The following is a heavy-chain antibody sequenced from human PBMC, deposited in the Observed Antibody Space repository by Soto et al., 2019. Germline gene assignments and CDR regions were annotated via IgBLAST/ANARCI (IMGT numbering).Heavy chain of an antibody. D-gene: IGHD3-16*02. Sequence: EVQLLESGGGLVQPGGSLRLSCAASGFTFSSYAMSWVRQAPGKGLEWVSAISGSGGSTYYADSVKGRFTISRDNSKNTLYRQMNSLRAEDTAVYYCAKDQVITFGGVIAPFDYWGQGTLVTVSS. CDR2: ISGSGGST. CDR1: GFTFSSYA. V-gene: IGHV3-23*01. J-gene: IGHJ4*02. CDR3: AKDQVITFGGVIAPFDY.